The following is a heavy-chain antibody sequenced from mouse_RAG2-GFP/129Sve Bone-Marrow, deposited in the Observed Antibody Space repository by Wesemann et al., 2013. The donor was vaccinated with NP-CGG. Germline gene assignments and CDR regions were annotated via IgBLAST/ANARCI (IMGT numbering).Heavy chain of an antibody. CDR3: TRPGLRAWFAY. D-gene: IGHD2-4*01. J-gene: IGHJ3*01. CDR1: GFTFSNYW. CDR2: IRLKSNNYAT. Sequence: EVKLEESGGGLVQPGGSMKLSCVASGFTFSNYWMNWVRQSPEKGLEWVAEIRLKSNNYATHYAESVKGRFTISRDDSKSSVYLQMNNLRAEDTGIYYCTRPGLRAWFAYWGQGTLVTVSA. V-gene: IGHV6-6*02.